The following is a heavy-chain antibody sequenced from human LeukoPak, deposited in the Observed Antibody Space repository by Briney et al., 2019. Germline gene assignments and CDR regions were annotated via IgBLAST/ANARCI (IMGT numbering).Heavy chain of an antibody. D-gene: IGHD3-22*01. V-gene: IGHV4-39*07. J-gene: IGHJ5*02. CDR1: GGSISTSDYY. Sequence: IPSETLSLTCTVSGGSISTSDYYCGWIRQPPGKGLEWIGSISYDGTTYYNPSLKGRVTISIDTSKNQFSLKLSSVTAADTAVYFCARVGPAYYDSSSYHYPRWFAPWGQGTLVTVSS. CDR2: ISYDGTT. CDR3: ARVGPAYYDSSSYHYPRWFAP.